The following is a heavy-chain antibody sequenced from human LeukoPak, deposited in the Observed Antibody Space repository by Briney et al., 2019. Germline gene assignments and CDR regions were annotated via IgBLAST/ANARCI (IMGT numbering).Heavy chain of an antibody. V-gene: IGHV3-20*01. CDR1: GFTFDDYG. CDR2: INWNGGST. J-gene: IGHJ6*03. Sequence: GGSLRLSCAASGFTFDDYGMSWVRQAPGKGLEWVSGINWNGGSTGYADSVKGRFTISRDNAKNSLYLQMNSLRAEDTALYHCARDSSGWVFTRYYYYMDVWGKGTTVTVSS. D-gene: IGHD6-19*01. CDR3: ARDSSGWVFTRYYYYMDV.